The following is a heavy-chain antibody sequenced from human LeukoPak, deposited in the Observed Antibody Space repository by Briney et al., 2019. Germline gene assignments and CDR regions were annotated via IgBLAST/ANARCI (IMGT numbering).Heavy chain of an antibody. CDR1: GYSISSGYY. D-gene: IGHD1-26*01. V-gene: IGHV4-38-2*02. J-gene: IGHJ5*01. Sequence: SETLSLTCTVSGYSISSGYYWGWIRQPPGKGLEWVGSIYHSGSTYYNPSLKSRVTISVDTSKNQFSLKLSSLTGAGPGLYYCAEGELYNWFDPWGQGTLVTVSS. CDR3: AEGELYNWFDP. CDR2: IYHSGST.